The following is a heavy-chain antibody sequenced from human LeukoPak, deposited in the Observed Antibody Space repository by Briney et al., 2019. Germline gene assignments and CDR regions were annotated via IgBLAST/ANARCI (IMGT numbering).Heavy chain of an antibody. Sequence: GGSLRLSCAASGFTFSGSAMHWVRQASGKGLEWVGRIRSKANSYATAYAASVKGRFTISRDDSKNTEYLQMNSLKTEDTAVYYCTRYSSGWYYFDYWGQGTLVTVSS. V-gene: IGHV3-73*01. CDR2: IRSKANSYAT. J-gene: IGHJ4*02. CDR3: TRYSSGWYYFDY. CDR1: GFTFSGSA. D-gene: IGHD6-19*01.